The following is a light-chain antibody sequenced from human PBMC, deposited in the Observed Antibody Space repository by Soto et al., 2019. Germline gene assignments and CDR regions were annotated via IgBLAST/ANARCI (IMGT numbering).Light chain of an antibody. Sequence: EIVLTQSPGTLSLSPGERATLSCRASQIISNSYLAWYQQKPGQAPRLLIYDASSRATGIPDMFSGSGSGTDFTLTISRMEPEDFAVYYCQHYSTSLLTFGGGTKVEIK. CDR2: DAS. J-gene: IGKJ4*01. CDR1: QIISNSY. V-gene: IGKV3-20*01. CDR3: QHYSTSLLT.